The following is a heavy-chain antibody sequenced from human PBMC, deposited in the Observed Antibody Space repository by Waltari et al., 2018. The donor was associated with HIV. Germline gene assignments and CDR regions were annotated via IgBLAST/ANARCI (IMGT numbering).Heavy chain of an antibody. Sequence: EVQLLASGGESTQPGKSLTNPCGGSGFGVGTYGMAWVRRAPGGGLESIGSISGGGSKTYYVDSVKGRFTISRANSKNVMYLKMTNLKVDDTAMYFCAKDLSISSARPRLVSFDFWSQGTQVSVAS. V-gene: IGHV3-23*01. D-gene: IGHD6-6*01. CDR1: GFGVGTYG. CDR3: AKDLSISSARPRLVSFDF. CDR2: ISGGGSKT. J-gene: IGHJ4*02.